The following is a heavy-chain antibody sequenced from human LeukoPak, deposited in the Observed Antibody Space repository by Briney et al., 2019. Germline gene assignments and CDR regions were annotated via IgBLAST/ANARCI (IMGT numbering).Heavy chain of an antibody. V-gene: IGHV3-30-3*01. CDR1: GFTFSSYA. Sequence: GRSLRLSCAASGFTFSSYAMHWVRKAPAKGLEWVAVISYDGSSKYYSDSVKGRFTISRDNSKNTLYLQMNSLRAEDTAVYYCARDQAAYYDFWSGGYGMDVWGQGTTVTVSS. D-gene: IGHD3-3*01. CDR3: ARDQAAYYDFWSGGYGMDV. J-gene: IGHJ6*02. CDR2: ISYDGSSK.